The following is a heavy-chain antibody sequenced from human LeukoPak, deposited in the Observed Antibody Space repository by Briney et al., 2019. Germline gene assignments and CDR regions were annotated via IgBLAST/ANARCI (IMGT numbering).Heavy chain of an antibody. CDR1: GYTFTSYG. CDR3: ASGISITGDWWFDP. J-gene: IGHJ5*02. V-gene: IGHV1-18*01. Sequence: ASVKVSCKASGYTFTSYGISWVRQAPGQGLEWMGWISAYNGNTNYAQKLQGRVTMTTDTSTSTAYMELRSLRSDDTAVYYCASGISITGDWWFDPWGQGTLVTVSS. CDR2: ISAYNGNT. D-gene: IGHD7-27*01.